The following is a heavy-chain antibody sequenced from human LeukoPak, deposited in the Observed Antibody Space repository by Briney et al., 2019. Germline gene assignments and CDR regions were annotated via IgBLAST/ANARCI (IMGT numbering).Heavy chain of an antibody. V-gene: IGHV3-15*01. Sequence: GGTLRLSCAASVFTFSKACMSWVRQAPGKGLEWVGRIKSKTDGGTTDYAAPVKGRFTISRDDSKNTLYLQMNSLKTEDTAVYYCTTGRGGGDYWGQGTLVTVSS. CDR3: TTGRGGGDY. CDR2: IKSKTDGGTT. CDR1: VFTFSKAC. D-gene: IGHD3-10*01. J-gene: IGHJ4*02.